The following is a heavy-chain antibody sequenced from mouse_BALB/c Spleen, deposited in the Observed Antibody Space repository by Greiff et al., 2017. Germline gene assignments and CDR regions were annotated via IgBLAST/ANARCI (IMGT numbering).Heavy chain of an antibody. CDR1: GFTFSSFG. J-gene: IGHJ2*01. D-gene: IGHD1-1*01. CDR3: ARGPIYYGSIPDY. CDR2: ISSGSSTI. Sequence: DVKLVESGGGLVQPGGSRKLSCAASGFTFSSFGMHWVRQAPEKGLEWVAYISSGSSTIYYADTVKGRFTISRDNPKNTLFLQMTSLRSEDTAMYYCARGPIYYGSIPDYWGQGTTLTVSS. V-gene: IGHV5-17*02.